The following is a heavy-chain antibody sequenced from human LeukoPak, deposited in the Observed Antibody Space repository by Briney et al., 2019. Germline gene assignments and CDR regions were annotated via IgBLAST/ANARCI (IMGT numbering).Heavy chain of an antibody. CDR2: IRSKAYGGTT. CDR1: GFTFGDYV. V-gene: IGHV3-49*04. Sequence: GSLRLSCTASGFTFGDYVMSWVRQAPGKGLEWVGFIRSKAYGGTTEYAASVKGRFTISRDDSKSIAYLQMNSLKTEDTAVYYCTDGSGTSHYWGQGTLVTVSS. J-gene: IGHJ4*02. CDR3: TDGSGTSHY. D-gene: IGHD3-22*01.